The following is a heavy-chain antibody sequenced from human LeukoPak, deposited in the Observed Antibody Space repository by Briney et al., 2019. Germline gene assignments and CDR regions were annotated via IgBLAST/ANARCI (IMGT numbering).Heavy chain of an antibody. D-gene: IGHD4-11*01. V-gene: IGHV4-34*01. CDR1: GGSFSGYY. CDR2: INHSGST. Sequence: SETLSLTCAVYGGSFSGYYWSWIRQPPGKGLEWIGEINHSGSTNYNPSLKSRATISVDTSKNQFSLKLSSVTAADTAVYYCARRDYSNYVRGVYYWGQGTLVTVSS. CDR3: ARRDYSNYVRGVYY. J-gene: IGHJ4*02.